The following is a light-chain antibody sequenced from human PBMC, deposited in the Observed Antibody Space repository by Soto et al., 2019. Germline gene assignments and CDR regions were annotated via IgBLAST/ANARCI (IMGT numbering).Light chain of an antibody. J-gene: IGKJ1*01. CDR1: QSISSW. CDR2: KAS. Sequence: DIQMTQSPSTLSASIGVRVTITCRASQSISSWLAWYQHKPGKAPKVLIYKASSLEREVPSRSSGSGSGSDFTHTISSLQPEDFATYYCQHYNSYPWTFGHGTKVEIK. CDR3: QHYNSYPWT. V-gene: IGKV1-5*03.